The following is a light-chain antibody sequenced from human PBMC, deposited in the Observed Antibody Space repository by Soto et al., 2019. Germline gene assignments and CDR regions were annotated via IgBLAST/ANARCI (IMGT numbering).Light chain of an antibody. CDR1: QSISRS. CDR3: QQYESYPVT. V-gene: IGKV1-5*03. Sequence: DIQMTQSPSTLSASVGDRVTITCRASQSISRSLAWYQQKPGKAPKILIYKASSLESGVPSRFSGSGSGTEFTLTISSLQPDDFATDYCQQYESYPVTFGQGTRLVI. CDR2: KAS. J-gene: IGKJ5*01.